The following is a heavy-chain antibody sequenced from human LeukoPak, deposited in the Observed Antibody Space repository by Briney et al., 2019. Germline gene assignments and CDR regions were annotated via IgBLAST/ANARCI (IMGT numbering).Heavy chain of an antibody. CDR1: GYTFTSYA. D-gene: IGHD5-18*01. J-gene: IGHJ4*02. CDR2: VNAGNGNT. CDR3: ARGRLWSNYDY. Sequence: ASVKVSCKPPGYTFTSYAMHWVRQAPGQRLEWMGVVNAGNGNTKYSQKFQGRVTITRDTYASTAYMGLSSLRSEETAVYYCARGRLWSNYDYWGQGTLVTVSS. V-gene: IGHV1-3*01.